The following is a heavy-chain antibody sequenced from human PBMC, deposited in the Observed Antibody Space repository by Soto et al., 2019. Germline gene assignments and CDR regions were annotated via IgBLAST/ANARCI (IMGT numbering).Heavy chain of an antibody. J-gene: IGHJ4*02. D-gene: IGHD5-12*01. CDR2: ISAYNDTT. V-gene: IGHV1-18*01. CDR3: ARDSPIGSTFSGYDAIDY. CDR1: GYTFTSYG. Sequence: ASVKVSCKASGYTFTSYGISWVRQAPGQGLEWMGRISAYNDTTNYAQKFQGRVTITADKSTGTAYMELHSLRSEDTALYYCARDSPIGSTFSGYDAIDYWGQGTLVTVSS.